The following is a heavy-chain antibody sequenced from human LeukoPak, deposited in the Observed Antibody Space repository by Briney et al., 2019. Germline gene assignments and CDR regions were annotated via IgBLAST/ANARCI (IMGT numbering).Heavy chain of an antibody. CDR1: GGSISSYY. J-gene: IGHJ4*02. D-gene: IGHD3-22*01. CDR3: ARTAYYYDSSGYYSAPSFDY. CDR2: IYYSGST. V-gene: IGHV4-59*01. Sequence: PSETLSLTCTVSGGSISSYYWSWIRQPPGKGLGWIGYIYYSGSTNYNPSLKSRVTISVDTSKNQFSLKLSSVTAADTAVYYCARTAYYYDSSGYYSAPSFDYWGQGTLVTVSS.